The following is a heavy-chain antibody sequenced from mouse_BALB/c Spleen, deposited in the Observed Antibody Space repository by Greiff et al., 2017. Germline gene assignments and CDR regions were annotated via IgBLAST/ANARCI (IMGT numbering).Heavy chain of an antibody. Sequence: QVQLQQSGAELAKPGASVKMSCKASGYTFTSYWMHWVKQRPGQGLEWIGYINPSTGYTEYNQKFKDKATLTADKSSSTAYMQLSSLTSEDSAVYYCARSGSLYWYFDVWGAGTTVTVSS. D-gene: IGHD1-1*01. CDR2: INPSTGYT. CDR3: ARSGSLYWYFDV. J-gene: IGHJ1*01. V-gene: IGHV1-7*01. CDR1: GYTFTSYW.